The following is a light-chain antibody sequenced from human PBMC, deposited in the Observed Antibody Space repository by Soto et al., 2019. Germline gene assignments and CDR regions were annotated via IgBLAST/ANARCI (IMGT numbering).Light chain of an antibody. J-gene: IGKJ2*01. V-gene: IGKV3-20*01. CDR1: QSVSSNY. CDR3: QPYGSSRYT. Sequence: EIVLTQSPGTLSLSPGERATLSCRAGQSVSSNYLAWYQQKPGQAPRLLIYGASSSATGIPDRFSGSGSGTDFTLTISRLEPEDLAVYYCQPYGSSRYTFGQGTKLEIK. CDR2: GAS.